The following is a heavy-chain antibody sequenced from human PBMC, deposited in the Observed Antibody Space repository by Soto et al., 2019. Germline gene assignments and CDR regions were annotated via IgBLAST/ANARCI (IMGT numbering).Heavy chain of an antibody. CDR2: IYHTGST. D-gene: IGHD6-13*01. J-gene: IGHJ3*02. Sequence: SSETLSLTCAVSGGSISSGDYPWSWIRQPPGKGLEWIGYIYHTGSTYYNPSLKSRVTISVDRSKNQFSLRLSSVTAADTAIYYCAKAYSSSWPNAFDIWGQGTMVTVSS. CDR1: GGSISSGDYP. V-gene: IGHV4-30-2*01. CDR3: AKAYSSSWPNAFDI.